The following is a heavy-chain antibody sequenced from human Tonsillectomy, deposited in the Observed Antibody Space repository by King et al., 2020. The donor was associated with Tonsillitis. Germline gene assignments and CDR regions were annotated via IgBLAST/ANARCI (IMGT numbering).Heavy chain of an antibody. V-gene: IGHV3-33*08. CDR3: AGDRDYGAPFNY. D-gene: IGHD4-17*01. CDR2: IWNDGSNK. J-gene: IGHJ4*02. CDR1: GFTLTAYG. Sequence: VQLVESGGGVVQPGRSLRLSCAASGFTLTAYGIHWVRQAPGKGLEWVAVIWNDGSNKYNADSVKGRFPISRDNSKNTGYLQMKSLRAEDTAVYSCAGDRDYGAPFNYWGQGTLVTVSS.